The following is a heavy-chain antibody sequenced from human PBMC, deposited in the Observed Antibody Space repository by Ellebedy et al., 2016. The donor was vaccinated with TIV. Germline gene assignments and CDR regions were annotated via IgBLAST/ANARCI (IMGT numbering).Heavy chain of an antibody. CDR1: GYTFTSYG. CDR2: ISAYNGNT. Sequence: ASVKVSCXASGYTFTSYGISWVRQAPGQGLEWMGWISAYNGNTNYAQKLQGRVTMTTDTSSSTAYMELRSLRSDDTAVYYCARTRGYCSSTSLLSCWFDPWGQGTLATVSS. D-gene: IGHD2-2*01. J-gene: IGHJ5*02. CDR3: ARTRGYCSSTSLLSCWFDP. V-gene: IGHV1-18*01.